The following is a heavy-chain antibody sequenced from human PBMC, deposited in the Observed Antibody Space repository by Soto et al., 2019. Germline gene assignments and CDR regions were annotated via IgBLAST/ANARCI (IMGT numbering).Heavy chain of an antibody. D-gene: IGHD6-19*01. CDR3: ATLAVAGTWYFDL. Sequence: QVQLVESGGGVVQPGRSLRLSCAASGFTFSSYGMHWVRQAPGKGLEWVAVISYDGSNKYYADSVKGRFTISRDNSKNTLYLQMNSLRAEDTAVYYCATLAVAGTWYFDLWGRGTLVTVSS. J-gene: IGHJ2*01. CDR2: ISYDGSNK. V-gene: IGHV3-30*03. CDR1: GFTFSSYG.